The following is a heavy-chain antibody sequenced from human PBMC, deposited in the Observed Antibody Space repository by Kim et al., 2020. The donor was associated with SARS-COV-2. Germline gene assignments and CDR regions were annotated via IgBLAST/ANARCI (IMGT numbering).Heavy chain of an antibody. Sequence: SQTLSLTCAISGDSVSSNSAAWNWIRQSPSRGLEWLGRTYYRSKWYNDYAVSVKSRITINPDTSKNQFSLQLNSVTPEDTAVYYCARDLLIAVAGKYYYGMDVWGQGTTVTVSS. V-gene: IGHV6-1*01. CDR2: TYYRSKWYN. CDR1: GDSVSSNSAA. CDR3: ARDLLIAVAGKYYYGMDV. D-gene: IGHD6-19*01. J-gene: IGHJ6*02.